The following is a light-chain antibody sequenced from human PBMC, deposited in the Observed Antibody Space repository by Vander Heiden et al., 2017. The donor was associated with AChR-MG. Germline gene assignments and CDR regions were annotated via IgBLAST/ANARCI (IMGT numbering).Light chain of an antibody. J-gene: IGKJ4*01. CDR2: GAS. CDR3: QQYGSSPLT. Sequence: IVLTQSPGTLSLSAGERATLSCRASQSVSSYLAWYQQKPGQAPRLLIYGASSRATGIPDRFSGSGSGTDFTLTISRLEPEDFAVYYCQQYGSSPLTFGGGTKVEIK. V-gene: IGKV3-20*01. CDR1: QSVSSY.